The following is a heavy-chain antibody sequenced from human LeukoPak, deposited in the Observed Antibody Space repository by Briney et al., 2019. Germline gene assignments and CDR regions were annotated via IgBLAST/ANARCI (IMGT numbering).Heavy chain of an antibody. J-gene: IGHJ2*01. V-gene: IGHV5-51*01. CDR2: IYIGDSDH. Sequence: GESLKISCQGSGYRFSTSWIAWVRQAPGKGVEWVGSIYIGDSDHRYSPSFQGHVTMSADKSVNTASLQWNSLQGSDTGIYYCAKVKSFGYWFFDLWGRGTLVAVSS. D-gene: IGHD3-16*01. CDR3: AKVKSFGYWFFDL. CDR1: GYRFSTSW.